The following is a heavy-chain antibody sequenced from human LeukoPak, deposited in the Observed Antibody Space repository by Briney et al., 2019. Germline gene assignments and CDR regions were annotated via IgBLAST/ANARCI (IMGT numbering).Heavy chain of an antibody. CDR3: ARYSPWSSEDVARTD. CDR1: GFTVSSNY. J-gene: IGHJ4*02. V-gene: IGHV3-66*01. CDR2: IYSGGST. Sequence: GGSLRLSCAASGFTVSSNYMSWVRQAPGKGLEWVSVIYSGGSTYYADSVKGRFTISRDNSKNTLYLQMNSLRAEDTAVYYCARYSPWSSEDVARTDWGQGTLVTVSS. D-gene: IGHD2-21*01.